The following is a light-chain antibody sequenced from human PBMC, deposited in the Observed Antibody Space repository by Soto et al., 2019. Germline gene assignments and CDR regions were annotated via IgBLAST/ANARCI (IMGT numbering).Light chain of an antibody. CDR3: QKCNKTPRT. V-gene: IGKV1-27*01. Sequence: DIQMTQSPSSLSASVGDRVTITCRASQGICNYLAWYQQKPGKVPKLLIYAASTLQTGVPTRFSGSGSGTEFTLTISSLQREDVASYYCQKCNKTPRTFGQGTKVEIK. J-gene: IGKJ1*01. CDR2: AAS. CDR1: QGICNY.